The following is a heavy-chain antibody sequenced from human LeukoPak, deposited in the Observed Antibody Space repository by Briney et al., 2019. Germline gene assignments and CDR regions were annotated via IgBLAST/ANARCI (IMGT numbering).Heavy chain of an antibody. CDR3: AKGRNMVRRRGRDGYNFFFDY. CDR1: GFTFSSYG. CDR2: ISYDGSNK. Sequence: GGSLRLSCAASGFTFSSYGMHWVRQAPGKGLEWVAVISYDGSNKYYADSVKGRFTISRDNSKNTLYLQMNSLRAEDTAVYYCAKGRNMVRRRGRDGYNFFFDYWGQGTLVTVSS. D-gene: IGHD5-24*01. V-gene: IGHV3-30*18. J-gene: IGHJ4*02.